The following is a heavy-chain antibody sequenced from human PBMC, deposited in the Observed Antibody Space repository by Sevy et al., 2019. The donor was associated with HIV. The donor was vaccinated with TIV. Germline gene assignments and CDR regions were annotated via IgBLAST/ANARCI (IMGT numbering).Heavy chain of an antibody. CDR2: ISSSSSYI. Sequence: GGSLRLSCAASGFTFSSYSMNWVRQAPGKGLEWVSSISSSSSYIYYADSVKGQFTISRDNAKNSLYLQMNSLRAEDTAVYYCARGTGYDILTGYHFDYWGQGTLVTVSS. CDR1: GFTFSSYS. J-gene: IGHJ4*02. V-gene: IGHV3-21*01. CDR3: ARGTGYDILTGYHFDY. D-gene: IGHD3-9*01.